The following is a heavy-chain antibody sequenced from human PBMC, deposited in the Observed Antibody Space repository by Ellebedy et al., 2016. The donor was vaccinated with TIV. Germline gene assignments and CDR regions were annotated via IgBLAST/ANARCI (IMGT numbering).Heavy chain of an antibody. J-gene: IGHJ3*02. CDR3: ARLDRYDAFDI. D-gene: IGHD1-1*01. CDR1: GGNFNTFV. CDR2: IIPLLGIP. Sequence: SVKVSXXASGGNFNTFVFNWVRQAPGQGLEWMGRIIPLLGIPDYSQKFQDTVTITADKSTTTAYMELSSLTSDDTAMYYCARLDRYDAFDIWGQGTMVTVSS. V-gene: IGHV1-69*04.